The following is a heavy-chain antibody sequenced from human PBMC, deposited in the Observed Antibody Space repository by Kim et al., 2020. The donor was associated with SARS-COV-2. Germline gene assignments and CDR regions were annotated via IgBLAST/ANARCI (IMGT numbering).Heavy chain of an antibody. Sequence: SETLSLTCAVYGGSFSGYYWSWIRQPPGKGLEWIGEINHSGSTNYNPSLKSRVTISVDTSKNQFSLKLSSVTAADTAVYYCARGRGTIFEVVKHYYYYGMDVWGQGTTVTVSS. D-gene: IGHD3-3*01. CDR1: GGSFSGYY. CDR3: ARGRGTIFEVVKHYYYYGMDV. CDR2: INHSGST. J-gene: IGHJ6*02. V-gene: IGHV4-34*01.